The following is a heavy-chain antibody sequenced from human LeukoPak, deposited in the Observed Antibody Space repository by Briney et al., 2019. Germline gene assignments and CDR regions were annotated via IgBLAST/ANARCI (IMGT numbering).Heavy chain of an antibody. CDR2: IYYSGST. J-gene: IGHJ4*02. V-gene: IGHV4-30-4*01. CDR1: GGSISSGDYY. Sequence: PSQTLSLTCTVSGGSISSGDYYWSWIRQPPGKGLEWIGYIYYSGSTYYNPSLKSRVTLSVDTSKNQFSLKLSSVTAADTAVYYCARASNGDYADGDEIFDYWGQGTLVTVSS. D-gene: IGHD4-17*01. CDR3: ARASNGDYADGDEIFDY.